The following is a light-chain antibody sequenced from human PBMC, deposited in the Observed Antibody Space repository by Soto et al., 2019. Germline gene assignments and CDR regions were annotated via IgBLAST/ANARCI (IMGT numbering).Light chain of an antibody. J-gene: IGLJ3*02. Sequence: QSALTQPPSASGSPGQSVTISCTGTSSDVGAYKYVSWYQQYPGKAPKLMIYEVSRRPSGVPDRFSGSKPGNTASLTVSGLQAEDEADYYCTSYAGSNIWVFGGGTKVTVL. CDR1: SSDVGAYKY. V-gene: IGLV2-8*01. CDR2: EVS. CDR3: TSYAGSNIWV.